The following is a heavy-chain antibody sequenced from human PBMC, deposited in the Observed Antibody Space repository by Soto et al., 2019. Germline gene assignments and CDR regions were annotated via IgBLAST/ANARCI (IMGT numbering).Heavy chain of an antibody. J-gene: IGHJ5*02. CDR2: INHSGST. D-gene: IGHD2-2*01. V-gene: IGHV4-34*01. CDR3: ARDIVVVPAAISWFDP. CDR1: GGSFSGYY. Sequence: QVKLQQWGAGLLKPSETLSLPCAVYGGSFSGYYWSWIRQPPGKGREWIGEINHSGSTNYNPSLKSRVTISVDTSKNQFSLKLSSVTAADTAVYYCARDIVVVPAAISWFDPWGQGTLVTVSS.